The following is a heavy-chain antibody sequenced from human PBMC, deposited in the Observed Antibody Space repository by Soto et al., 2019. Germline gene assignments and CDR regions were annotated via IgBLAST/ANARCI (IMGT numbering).Heavy chain of an antibody. J-gene: IGHJ4*02. D-gene: IGHD5-12*01. Sequence: SVKVSCKASGGTFSSYAISWVRQAPGQGLEWMGGIIPIFGTANYAQKFQGRVTITADESTSTAYMELSSLRSEDTAVYYCARDGKDGYNSASSYWGQGTLVTVSS. CDR2: IIPIFGTA. CDR1: GGTFSSYA. CDR3: ARDGKDGYNSASSY. V-gene: IGHV1-69*13.